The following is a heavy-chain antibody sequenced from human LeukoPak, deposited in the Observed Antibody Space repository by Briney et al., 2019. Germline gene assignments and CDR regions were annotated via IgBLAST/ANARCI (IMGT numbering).Heavy chain of an antibody. CDR1: GFTFSSFE. V-gene: IGHV3-48*03. CDR3: ARGIDY. Sequence: GGSLRLSCAASGFTFSSFEMNWVRQAPGKGLEWISYMSGSGTTIYYADSVKGRFTISRDTSKNMVFLQMNSLRVEDTAVYYCARGIDYWGRGTLVTVSS. J-gene: IGHJ4*02. CDR2: MSGSGTTI.